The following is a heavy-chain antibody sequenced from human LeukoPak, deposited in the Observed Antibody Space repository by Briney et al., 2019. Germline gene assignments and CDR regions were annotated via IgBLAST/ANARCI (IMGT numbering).Heavy chain of an antibody. CDR1: GYTFTGQF. J-gene: IGHJ4*02. CDR2: INPDSGDT. D-gene: IGHD6-19*01. CDR3: ARDYSSGWYGDY. V-gene: IGHV1-2*06. Sequence: ASVKVSCKASGYTFTGQFMHWVRQAPGQGLEWMGRINPDSGDTNYAQNFQGRVTMTRDTSISTAYMELSRLRSDDTAVYYCARDYSSGWYGDYWGQGTLVTVSS.